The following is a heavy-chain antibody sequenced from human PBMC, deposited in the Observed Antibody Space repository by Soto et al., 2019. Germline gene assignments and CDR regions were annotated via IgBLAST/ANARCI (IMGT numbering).Heavy chain of an antibody. CDR3: ARDRGYSGYDREVFDF. CDR1: GFTFSSYA. CDR2: ISATGGSA. V-gene: IGHV3-23*01. J-gene: IGHJ4*02. Sequence: EVQLLQSGGGLVQPGGSLRLSCVASGFTFSSYAMNWVRQAPGKGPEWVSSISATGGSAYYADSVKGRFTISRDNSKNTLYLQMDSLRADDTAVYYCARDRGYSGYDREVFDFWGQGILVTVSS. D-gene: IGHD5-12*01.